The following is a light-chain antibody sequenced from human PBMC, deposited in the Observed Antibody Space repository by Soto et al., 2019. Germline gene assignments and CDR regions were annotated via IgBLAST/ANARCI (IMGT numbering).Light chain of an antibody. CDR1: ESVSSN. J-gene: IGKJ2*01. CDR2: GAS. V-gene: IGKV3-15*01. CDR3: QQYNKWPRT. Sequence: EVVITQSPATLSVSPVEISTLFFMASESVSSNLAWYQQRPGQAPRLVIYGASTRATGIPARFSGSGSGTEFTLTISSLQSEDFAVYNCQQYNKWPRTFGQGTKVDIK.